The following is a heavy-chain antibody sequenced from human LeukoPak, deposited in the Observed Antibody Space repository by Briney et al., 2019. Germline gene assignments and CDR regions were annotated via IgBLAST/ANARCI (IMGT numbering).Heavy chain of an antibody. CDR2: IYYSGST. D-gene: IGHD3-16*01. J-gene: IGHJ6*03. V-gene: IGHV4-59*01. CDR1: GVSISSYY. CDR3: AGGGDPRAYYYYMDV. Sequence: SETLSLTCTVSGVSISSYYWSWIRQPPGKGLEWIGYIYYSGSTNYNPSLKSRVTISVDTSRDQFSLKLSSVTAADTAVYYCAGGGDPRAYYYYMDVWGKGTTVTVSS.